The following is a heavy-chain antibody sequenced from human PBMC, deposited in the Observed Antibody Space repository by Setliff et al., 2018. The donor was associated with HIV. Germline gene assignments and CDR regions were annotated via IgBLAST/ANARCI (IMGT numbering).Heavy chain of an antibody. J-gene: IGHJ5*02. Sequence: PSETVSLTCTVSGGSISSHYWSWIRQPPGKGLEWIGSIYHSGSTYYNPSLKSRVTISVDTSKNQFSLKLTSVTAADTAVYYCARGGTSSNWFGPWGQGTLVTVSS. V-gene: IGHV4-59*11. CDR3: ARGGTSSNWFGP. CDR2: IYHSGST. CDR1: GGSISSHY. D-gene: IGHD2-2*01.